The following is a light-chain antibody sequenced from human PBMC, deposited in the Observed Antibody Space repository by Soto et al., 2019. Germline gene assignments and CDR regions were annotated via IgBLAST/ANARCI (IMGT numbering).Light chain of an antibody. Sequence: DIQMTQSPSTLSASVGDRVTITCRASQSIINWLAWYQQKPRKAPKLLIYKASSLESEVPSRFTGTRSETQFTLTINSLQPDESAPYYCQQEHSYWWTFGQGTKVEIK. CDR3: QQEHSYWWT. CDR1: QSIINW. J-gene: IGKJ1*01. V-gene: IGKV1-5*03. CDR2: KAS.